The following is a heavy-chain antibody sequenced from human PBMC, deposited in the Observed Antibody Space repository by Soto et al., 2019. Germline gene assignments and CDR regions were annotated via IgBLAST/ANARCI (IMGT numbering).Heavy chain of an antibody. V-gene: IGHV3-74*01. CDR1: GFTFSSYW. CDR2: INSDGSIT. Sequence: GGSLRLSCAASGFTFSSYWMHWVRQAPGKGPVWVSRINSDGSITSYADSVKGQFTISRDNAKNTLYLQMNSLRAEDTAVYYCARTSSSWYVSFDYWGQGTLVTVSS. D-gene: IGHD6-13*01. CDR3: ARTSSSWYVSFDY. J-gene: IGHJ4*02.